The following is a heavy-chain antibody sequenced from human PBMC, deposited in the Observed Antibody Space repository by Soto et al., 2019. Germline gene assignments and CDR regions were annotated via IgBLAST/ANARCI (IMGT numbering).Heavy chain of an antibody. CDR3: VRSPKIGVRGAF. V-gene: IGHV3-21*01. Sequence: SGGSLRLSCIGSGFSFSAYNMNWVRQAPGKGLEWASSIKVGSSRIYQPDSMKGRFTISRDDARNSVYLQINSLRAEDTALYFCVRSPKIGVRGAFWGRGTQVTVSS. J-gene: IGHJ1*01. D-gene: IGHD3-16*01. CDR1: GFSFSAYN. CDR2: IKVGSSRI.